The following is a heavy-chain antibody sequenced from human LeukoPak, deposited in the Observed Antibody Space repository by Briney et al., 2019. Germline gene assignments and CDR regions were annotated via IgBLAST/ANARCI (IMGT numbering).Heavy chain of an antibody. CDR1: GFTFSSYA. Sequence: GGSLRLSCAASGFTFSSYAKSWVRQAPGKGLEWVSAISGSGGSTYYADSVKGRFTISRDNSKNTLYLQMNSLRAEDTAVYYCAKDAVLRYFDWLPLDYWGQGTLVTVSS. CDR3: AKDAVLRYFDWLPLDY. J-gene: IGHJ4*02. D-gene: IGHD3-9*01. V-gene: IGHV3-23*01. CDR2: ISGSGGST.